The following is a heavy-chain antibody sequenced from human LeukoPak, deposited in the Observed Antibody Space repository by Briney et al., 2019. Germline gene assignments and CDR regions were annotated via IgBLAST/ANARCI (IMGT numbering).Heavy chain of an antibody. V-gene: IGHV1-2*02. Sequence: VASVKVSCKASGYTFTGYYMHWVRQAPGQGLEWMGWINPNSGGTNYAQKFQGRVTMTRDTSISTAYMELSRLRSDDTAVYYCARAPGYCSSTSCQFDYWGQGTLVTVSS. J-gene: IGHJ4*02. D-gene: IGHD2-2*01. CDR1: GYTFTGYY. CDR2: INPNSGGT. CDR3: ARAPGYCSSTSCQFDY.